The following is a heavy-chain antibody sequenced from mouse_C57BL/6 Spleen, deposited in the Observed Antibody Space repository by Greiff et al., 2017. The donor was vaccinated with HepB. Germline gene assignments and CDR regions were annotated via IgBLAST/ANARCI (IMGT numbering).Heavy chain of an antibody. V-gene: IGHV1-15*01. CDR1: GYTFTDYE. CDR2: IDPETGGT. D-gene: IGHD2-5*01. J-gene: IGHJ1*03. CDR3: TREGGSNYQSFDV. Sequence: QVHVKQSGAELVRPGASVTLSCKASGYTFTDYEMHWVKQTPVHGLEWIGAIDPETGGTAYNQKFKGKAILTADKSSSTAYMELRSLTSEDSAVYYCTREGGSNYQSFDVWGTGTTVTVSS.